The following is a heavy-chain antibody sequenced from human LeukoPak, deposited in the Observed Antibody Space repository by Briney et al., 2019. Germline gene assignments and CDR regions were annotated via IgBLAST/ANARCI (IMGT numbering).Heavy chain of an antibody. CDR1: GFTFSNYW. D-gene: IGHD1-26*01. J-gene: IGHJ4*02. Sequence: GGSLRLSCAASGFTFSNYWMGWVRQAPGKGLEWVVNIKQDGSEKYYMDSVKGRFTISRDNDKKSLYLQMNSLRAEETAVYYCARDKSVGATPFDYWGQGTLVTVSS. CDR2: IKQDGSEK. V-gene: IGHV3-7*05. CDR3: ARDKSVGATPFDY.